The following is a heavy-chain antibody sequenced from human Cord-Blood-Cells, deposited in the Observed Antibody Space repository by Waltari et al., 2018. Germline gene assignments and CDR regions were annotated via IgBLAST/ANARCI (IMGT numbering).Heavy chain of an antibody. D-gene: IGHD5-18*01. J-gene: IGHJ3*02. CDR3: ARDLVDTAMVRGGDAFDI. CDR1: GGTFSSYA. CDR2: IIPIFGTA. V-gene: IGHV1-69*01. Sequence: QVQLVQSGAEVKKPGSSVKVSCKASGGTFSSYAISCVRQAPGHGLEWMGGIIPIFGTANYAQKFQGRVTITADESTSTAYMELSSLRSEDTAVYYCARDLVDTAMVRGGDAFDIWGQGTMVTVSS.